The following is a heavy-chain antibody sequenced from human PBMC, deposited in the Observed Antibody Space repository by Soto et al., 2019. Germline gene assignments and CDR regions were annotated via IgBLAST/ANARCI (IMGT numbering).Heavy chain of an antibody. V-gene: IGHV3-30*03. D-gene: IGHD5-18*01. CDR2: MSYDGSNE. J-gene: IGHJ6*02. CDR1: GFTFSHYA. Sequence: PGGSLRLSCAASGFTFSHYAMHWVRQAPGKGLERVALMSYDGSNEYYANSVKGRFTISRDNSKNTLYLQMGSLRAEDMAVYYCARAQRGYNYGFSWLAYGMDVWGQGTTVTVSS. CDR3: ARAQRGYNYGFSWLAYGMDV.